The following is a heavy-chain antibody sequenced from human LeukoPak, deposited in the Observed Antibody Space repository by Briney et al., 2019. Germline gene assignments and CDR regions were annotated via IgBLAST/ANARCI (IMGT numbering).Heavy chain of an antibody. Sequence: PGGSLRLSCAASGFTFSSYAMSWVRQAPGKGLEWVSGILDSGYSTYYANSVKGRFTISRDNSNNTLYLQMNSLRAEDTAVYYCAKASWVSNADAVLWGQGTLVTVSS. D-gene: IGHD1-1*01. V-gene: IGHV3-23*01. CDR1: GFTFSSYA. CDR3: AKASWVSNADAVL. J-gene: IGHJ4*02. CDR2: ILDSGYST.